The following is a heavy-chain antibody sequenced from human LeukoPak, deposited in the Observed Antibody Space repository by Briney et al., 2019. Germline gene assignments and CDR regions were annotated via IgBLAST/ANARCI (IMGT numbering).Heavy chain of an antibody. Sequence: GGLRLSCAASGFTVSSNYMSWVRQAPGKGLVWVSRINSDGSTNYADSVKGRFTISRDNAKNTLYLQMNSLRAEDMAVYYCARGTVTHYFDYWGQGALVTVSS. CDR3: ARGTVTHYFDY. CDR1: GFTVSSNY. J-gene: IGHJ4*02. D-gene: IGHD4-11*01. V-gene: IGHV3-74*01. CDR2: INSDGST.